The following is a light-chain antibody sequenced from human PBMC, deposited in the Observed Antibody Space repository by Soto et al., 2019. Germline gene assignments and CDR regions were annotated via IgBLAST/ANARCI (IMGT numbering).Light chain of an antibody. V-gene: IGKV3-15*01. CDR3: QQDNEWPRT. Sequence: EIVMTQPPATLSVSQGERATLSCRASQSINSNLVWHHQKPGQAPRLLIYGASTRATGIPARFSGSGSRTEFTLTISSLQSEGFAVYYCQQDNEWPRTFGQGTKVDIK. J-gene: IGKJ1*01. CDR1: QSINSN. CDR2: GAS.